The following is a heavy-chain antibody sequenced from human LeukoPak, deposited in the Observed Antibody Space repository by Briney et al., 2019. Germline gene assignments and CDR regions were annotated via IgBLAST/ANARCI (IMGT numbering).Heavy chain of an antibody. CDR2: IYSGGST. V-gene: IGHV3-53*01. CDR1: GFTVSSNY. D-gene: IGHD6-19*01. Sequence: GGSLRLSCAASGFTVSSNYMSWVRQAPGKGLEWVSVIYSGGSTYYADSVKGRFTISRDNSKNTLYLQMNSLRVEDTAVYYCAKGHSSGWSGDYWGQGTLVTVSS. J-gene: IGHJ4*02. CDR3: AKGHSSGWSGDY.